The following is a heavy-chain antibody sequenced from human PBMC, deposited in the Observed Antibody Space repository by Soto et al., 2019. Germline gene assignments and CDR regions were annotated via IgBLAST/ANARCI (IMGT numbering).Heavy chain of an antibody. V-gene: IGHV3-21*01. CDR1: GFTFSSYS. Sequence: GWSLRLSCAASGFTFSSYSMNLVRQAPGKGLEWVSSISSSSSYIYYADSVKGRFTISRDNAKNSLYLQMNSLRAEDTAVYYCARDWDYDCSGGSCLGYYYYGMEVWGKGTKVTVSS. CDR2: ISSSSSYI. CDR3: ARDWDYDCSGGSCLGYYYYGMEV. D-gene: IGHD2-15*01. J-gene: IGHJ6*04.